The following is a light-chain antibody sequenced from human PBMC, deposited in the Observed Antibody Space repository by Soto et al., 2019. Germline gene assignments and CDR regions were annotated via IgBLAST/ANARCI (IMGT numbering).Light chain of an antibody. CDR2: GAS. Sequence: EIVLTQSPGTLSLSPGERATLSCRASQSVSSSYLAWYQQKPGQAPRLLIYGASSRATGIPDRFSGSASGTDFTLTISSLEPEDFAVYYCQQYGTSWTFGQGTKVDI. CDR3: QQYGTSWT. V-gene: IGKV3-20*01. CDR1: QSVSSSY. J-gene: IGKJ1*01.